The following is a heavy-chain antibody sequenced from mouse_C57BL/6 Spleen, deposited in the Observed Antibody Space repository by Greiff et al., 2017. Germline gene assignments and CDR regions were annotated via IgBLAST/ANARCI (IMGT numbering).Heavy chain of an antibody. CDR3: ARYCNYEGNYAMDY. CDR2: IYPRSGNT. CDR1: GYTFTSYG. J-gene: IGHJ4*01. V-gene: IGHV1-81*01. D-gene: IGHD2-1*01. Sequence: QVQLQQSGAELARPGASVKLSCKASGYTFTSYGISWVKQRTGQGLEWIGEIYPRSGNTYYNEKFKGKATLTSAKSYNTAYMELRSLTSEDSAVYFCARYCNYEGNYAMDYWGQGTSVTVSS.